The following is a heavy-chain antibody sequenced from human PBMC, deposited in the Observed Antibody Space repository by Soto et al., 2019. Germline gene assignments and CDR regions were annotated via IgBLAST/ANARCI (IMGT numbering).Heavy chain of an antibody. CDR3: AREAPHSIAFYGDYGAYFDY. V-gene: IGHV3-7*01. J-gene: IGHJ4*02. CDR1: GFTFSSYW. D-gene: IGHD4-17*01. CDR2: IKQDGSEK. Sequence: GGSLRLSCAASGFTFSSYWMSWVRQAPGKGLEWVANIKQDGSEKYYVDSVKGRFTISRDNAKNSLYLQMNSLRAEDTAVYYCAREAPHSIAFYGDYGAYFDYWGQGTLVTVSS.